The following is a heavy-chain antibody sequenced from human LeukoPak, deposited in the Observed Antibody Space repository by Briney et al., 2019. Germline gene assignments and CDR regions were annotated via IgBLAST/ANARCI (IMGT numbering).Heavy chain of an antibody. D-gene: IGHD2-2*03. CDR1: GGSISSSSYY. CDR3: ASLDLGYCSSTSCSGAY. Sequence: SETLSLTCTVSGGSISSSSYYWGWIRQPPGKGLEWIGSIYYSGSTYYNPSLKSRVTISVDTSKNQFSLKLSSVTAADTAVYYCASLDLGYCSSTSCSGAYWGQGTLVTVSS. CDR2: IYYSGST. V-gene: IGHV4-39*01. J-gene: IGHJ4*02.